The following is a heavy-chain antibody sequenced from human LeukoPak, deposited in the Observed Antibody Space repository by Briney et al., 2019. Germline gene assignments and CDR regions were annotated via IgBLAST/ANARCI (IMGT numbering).Heavy chain of an antibody. CDR2: INHSGST. Sequence: SETLSLTCAVYGGSFSGYYWSWIRQPPGKGLEWIGEINHSGSTNYNPSLRSRVTISPDRSKKKFSLKLTSVTAADTAVYFCARGAEYYAIWRGYAGYSDYWGQGISVTVSS. V-gene: IGHV4-34*01. CDR3: ARGAEYYAIWRGYAGYSDY. CDR1: GGSFSGYY. D-gene: IGHD3-3*01. J-gene: IGHJ4*02.